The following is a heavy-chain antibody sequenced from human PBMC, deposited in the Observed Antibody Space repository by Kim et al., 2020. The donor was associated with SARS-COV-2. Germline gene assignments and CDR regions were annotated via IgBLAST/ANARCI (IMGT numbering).Heavy chain of an antibody. V-gene: IGHV3-74*01. D-gene: IGHD6-19*01. J-gene: IGHJ6*02. CDR2: INGDGSST. Sequence: GGSLRLSCAASGFTFSSYWMHWVRQAPGKGLVWVSRINGDGSSTSYADSVKGRFTISRDNAKNTLYLQMNSLRAEDTAVYYCARDLYSSGWYYYYYYYGMDVWGQGTTVTVSS. CDR3: ARDLYSSGWYYYYYYYGMDV. CDR1: GFTFSSYW.